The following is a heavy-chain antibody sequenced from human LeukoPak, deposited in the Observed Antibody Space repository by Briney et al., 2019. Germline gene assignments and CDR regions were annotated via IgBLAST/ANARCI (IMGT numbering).Heavy chain of an antibody. V-gene: IGHV3-43*02. CDR2: ISGDGGRT. D-gene: IGHD3-3*01. Sequence: PGGSLRLSCAASGFTFDEYAMHWVRQAPGKGLEWVSLISGDGGRTYYGDSVKGRFTISRDNSKNSLFLQMNSLRTEDTAVYYCARDLPKISIFGAFQHWGQGALVIVSS. J-gene: IGHJ1*01. CDR1: GFTFDEYA. CDR3: ARDLPKISIFGAFQH.